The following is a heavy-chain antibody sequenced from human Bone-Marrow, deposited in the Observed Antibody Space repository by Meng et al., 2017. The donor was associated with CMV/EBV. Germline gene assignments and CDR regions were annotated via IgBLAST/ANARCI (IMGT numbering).Heavy chain of an antibody. Sequence: QVQLPGAGAGLLEPSETLALPWAVYGGSFSGYYWSWIRQPPGKGLEWIGEINHSGSTNYNPSLKSRVTISVDTSKNQFSLKLSSMTAADTAVYYCARGCRPRIVGATRYFDLWGRGTLVTVSS. CDR3: ARGCRPRIVGATRYFDL. CDR1: GGSFSGYY. CDR2: INHSGST. D-gene: IGHD1-26*01. J-gene: IGHJ2*01. V-gene: IGHV4-34*01.